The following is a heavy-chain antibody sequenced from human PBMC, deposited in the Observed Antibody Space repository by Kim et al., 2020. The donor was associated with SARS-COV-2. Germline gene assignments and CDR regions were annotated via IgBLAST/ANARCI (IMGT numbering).Heavy chain of an antibody. Sequence: SVKVSCKASGFTFTSSAVQWVRQARGQRLEWIGWIVVGSGNTNYAQKFQERVTITRDMSTSTAYMELSSLRSEDTAVYYCAAPYNWNDAGYMDVWGKGTTVTVSS. CDR2: IVVGSGNT. V-gene: IGHV1-58*01. J-gene: IGHJ6*03. CDR3: AAPYNWNDAGYMDV. D-gene: IGHD1-1*01. CDR1: GFTFTSSA.